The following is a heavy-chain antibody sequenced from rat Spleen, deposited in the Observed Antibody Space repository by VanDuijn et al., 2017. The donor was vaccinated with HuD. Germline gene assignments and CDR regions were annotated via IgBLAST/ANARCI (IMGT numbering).Heavy chain of an antibody. CDR2: MWSGGGT. CDR1: GFSLSGNS. D-gene: IGHD4-2*01. J-gene: IGHJ2*01. Sequence: VQLKESGPGLVQPSQTLSLTCTVSGFSLSGNSVHWVRQPPGKSLEWMGVMWSGGGTAYNSALKSRLSISRDTSKSQVFLKMNSLQTEDTALYYCTRGTGFDYWGQGVMVTVSS. V-gene: IGHV2S63*01. CDR3: TRGTGFDY.